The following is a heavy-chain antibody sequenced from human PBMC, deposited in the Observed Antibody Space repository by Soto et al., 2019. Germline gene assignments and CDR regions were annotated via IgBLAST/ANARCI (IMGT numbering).Heavy chain of an antibody. D-gene: IGHD3-16*01. CDR3: SRVSREPRRALGYYFGMDV. V-gene: IGHV3-30-3*01. Sequence: VQLVESGGGVVQPGRSLRLSCAASGFTFSSYDMHWVRQAPGKGLEWVTVISYDGSCKYYTDSVKGRFTISRDNSKNTLYLQMNSLRAEDTAVYYCSRVSREPRRALGYYFGMDVWGQGSTVTVSS. J-gene: IGHJ6*02. CDR1: GFTFSSYD. CDR2: ISYDGSCK.